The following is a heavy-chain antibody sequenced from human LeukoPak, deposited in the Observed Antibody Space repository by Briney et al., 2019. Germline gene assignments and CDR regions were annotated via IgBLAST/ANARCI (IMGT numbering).Heavy chain of an antibody. D-gene: IGHD6-13*01. CDR2: VSGSGGST. Sequence: GGSLRLSCAASGFTFSSYAMSWGRQAPRKGLDLVWAVSGSGGSTYYADSVKGRFTISRDNSKNTLYLQMNSLRAEDTAVYYCAKGQSVVAAADWGQGTLVTVSS. V-gene: IGHV3-23*01. CDR1: GFTFSSYA. CDR3: AKGQSVVAAAD. J-gene: IGHJ4*02.